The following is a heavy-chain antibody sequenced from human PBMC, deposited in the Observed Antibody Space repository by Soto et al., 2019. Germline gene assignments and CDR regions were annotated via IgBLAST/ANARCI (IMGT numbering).Heavy chain of an antibody. CDR1: GYTFTSYY. V-gene: IGHV1-46*01. Sequence: QVQLVQSGAEVKKPGASVKVSCKASGYTFTSYYMHWVRQAPGQGLEWMGIINPSGGSTSYAQKFKGRVTSTRDTSTSTVYMEVSSMRSEDTAVYYCAREVGTVWGGMHVWGQGTTVTVSS. J-gene: IGHJ6*02. CDR2: INPSGGST. CDR3: AREVGTVWGGMHV. D-gene: IGHD3-16*01.